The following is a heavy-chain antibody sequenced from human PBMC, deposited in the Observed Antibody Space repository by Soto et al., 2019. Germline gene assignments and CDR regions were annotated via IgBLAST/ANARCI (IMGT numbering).Heavy chain of an antibody. D-gene: IGHD6-13*01. V-gene: IGHV3-21*01. Sequence: GGSLRLSCAACGFTFSSYSMNWVRQAPGKGLEWVSSISSSSRYIYYADSVKGQFTKSRDNAKNSLYLQMNSLRAEDTSVYYCARGYSSSWYGRDYYYYYGMDVWGQGT. CDR2: ISSSSRYI. CDR3: ARGYSSSWYGRDYYYYYGMDV. CDR1: GFTFSSYS. J-gene: IGHJ6*02.